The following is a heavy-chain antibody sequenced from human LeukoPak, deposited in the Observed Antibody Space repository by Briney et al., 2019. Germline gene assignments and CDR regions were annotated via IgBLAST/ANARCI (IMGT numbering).Heavy chain of an antibody. CDR1: GYSITKYW. J-gene: IGHJ6*02. Sequence: GESLKISCKGSGYSITKYWIGWVRQMPGKGLEWMGIIYPGDSDTRYSPSFQGQVTISADTSINTAFLQWSSLKASDIAMYYCARRNYYYAMDVWGQGTTVTVSS. V-gene: IGHV5-51*01. CDR3: ARRNYYYAMDV. CDR2: IYPGDSDT.